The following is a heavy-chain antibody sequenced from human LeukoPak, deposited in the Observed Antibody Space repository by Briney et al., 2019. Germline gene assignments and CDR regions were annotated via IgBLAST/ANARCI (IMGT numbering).Heavy chain of an antibody. CDR2: LNPNNGGT. CDR3: ARGSVVGFDY. V-gene: IGHV1-2*02. J-gene: IGHJ4*02. CDR1: GYTFTNQY. Sequence: GASVTVSCKASGYTFTNQYMHSVRQAPGQGLEWMGWLNPNNGGTKYSQNFQGRVTMTRDTFISTAYMELSSLRSDDTAVYYCARGSVVGFDYWGQGTQVIVSS.